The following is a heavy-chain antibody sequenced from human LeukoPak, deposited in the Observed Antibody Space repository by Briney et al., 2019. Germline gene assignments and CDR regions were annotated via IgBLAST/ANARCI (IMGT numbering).Heavy chain of an antibody. CDR1: GFTFDDYA. CDR2: IRGDGGST. CDR3: AKGGIVGAITIDY. D-gene: IGHD1-26*01. V-gene: IGHV3-43*02. Sequence: GGALRLSCAASGFTFDDYAMHWVRPAPGKGLEWVSLIRGDGGSTYYADSVKGRFTISRDNSKNSLYLQMNNLRTEDTALYYCAKGGIVGAITIDYWGQGTLVTVSS. J-gene: IGHJ4*02.